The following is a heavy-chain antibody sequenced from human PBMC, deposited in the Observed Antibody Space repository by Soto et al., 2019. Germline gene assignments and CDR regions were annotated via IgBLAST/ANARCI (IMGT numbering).Heavy chain of an antibody. V-gene: IGHV4-59*08. Sequence: SETLSLTCAVSGGSISSYYWTWIRQPPGKGLEWIGYFYYSGLTNYNPSLKSRVTISLNTSKNQFSLRLSSVTAADTAVYFCARGNTHGYYYIDVWGRGTTVTVSS. CDR2: FYYSGLT. D-gene: IGHD3-22*01. CDR3: ARGNTHGYYYIDV. CDR1: GGSISSYY. J-gene: IGHJ6*03.